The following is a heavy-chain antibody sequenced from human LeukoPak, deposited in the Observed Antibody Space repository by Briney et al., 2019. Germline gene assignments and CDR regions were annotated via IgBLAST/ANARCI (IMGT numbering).Heavy chain of an antibody. Sequence: GASVKVSCKASGYTFTSYQIHWVRQAPGQGLEWMGVINPSGGSTSYAQKFQGRVTMTRDTSTSTVYMELSSLRSEDTAVYYCGREGITHAFDIWGQGTMVTVSS. CDR3: GREGITHAFDI. CDR2: INPSGGST. V-gene: IGHV1-46*01. J-gene: IGHJ3*02. D-gene: IGHD1-14*01. CDR1: GYTFTSYQ.